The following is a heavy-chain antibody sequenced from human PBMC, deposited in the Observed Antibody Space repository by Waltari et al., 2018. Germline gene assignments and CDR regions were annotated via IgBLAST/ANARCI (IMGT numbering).Heavy chain of an antibody. Sequence: QVQLVQSGAEVKKPGASVKVSCKASGYTFTGYYMHWVRQAPGQGLEWMGWINPNSGGTNYAQKFQGRVTMSLDRAKNQFSLKLSSVTAADTAVYYCVRDNRWAEDGFRYFQFWGQGTLVTVSS. J-gene: IGHJ1*01. CDR2: INPNSGGT. CDR3: VRDNRWAEDGFRYFQF. V-gene: IGHV1-2*02. CDR1: GYTFTGYY. D-gene: IGHD5-12*01.